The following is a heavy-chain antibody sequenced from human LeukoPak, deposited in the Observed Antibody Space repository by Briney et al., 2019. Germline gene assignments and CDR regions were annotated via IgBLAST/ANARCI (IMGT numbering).Heavy chain of an antibody. CDR1: GYSFTRYW. CDR2: MDHSDSYT. Sequence: GESLKISCKGSGYSFTRYWISWVRQMPGKGLEWMGRMDHSDSYTNYSPSFQGHVTISADKSIRTAYLQWSSLKASDTAMYYCARQVSSSGWFDPWSQGTLVTVSS. J-gene: IGHJ5*02. D-gene: IGHD6-6*01. V-gene: IGHV5-10-1*01. CDR3: ARQVSSSGWFDP.